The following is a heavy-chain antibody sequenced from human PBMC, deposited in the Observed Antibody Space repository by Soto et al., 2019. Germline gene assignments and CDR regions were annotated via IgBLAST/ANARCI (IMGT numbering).Heavy chain of an antibody. J-gene: IGHJ6*02. CDR1: GGTFSSYA. V-gene: IGHV1-69*05. D-gene: IGHD1-20*01. CDR2: IIPIFGTA. CDR3: ARGITGTVSYYYGMDV. Sequence: QVQLVQSGAEVKKPGSSVKVSCKASGGTFSSYAISWVRQAPGQGLEWMGGIIPIFGTANYAQKFQGRVTIXXDASTSTAYMELSSLRSEDTAVYYWARGITGTVSYYYGMDVWGQGTTVTVSS.